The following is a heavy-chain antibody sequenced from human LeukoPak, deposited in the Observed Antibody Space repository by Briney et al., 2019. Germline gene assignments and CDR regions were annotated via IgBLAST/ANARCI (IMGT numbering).Heavy chain of an antibody. V-gene: IGHV4-39*01. CDR2: AYYSGIT. D-gene: IGHD3-10*01. J-gene: IGHJ4*02. CDR1: GDSISSNSYY. Sequence: SETLSLTCTVSGDSISSNSYYWGWIRQPPGKGLECIGIAYYSGITYYNPSLKSRVTISVDTSKNQFSLKLSSVTAADTAVYYCARHYHYYGSGSYADYWGQGTLVTVSS. CDR3: ARHYHYYGSGSYADY.